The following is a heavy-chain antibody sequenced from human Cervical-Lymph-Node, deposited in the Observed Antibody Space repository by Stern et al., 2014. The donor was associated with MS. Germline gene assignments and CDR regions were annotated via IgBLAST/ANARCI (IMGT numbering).Heavy chain of an antibody. CDR3: ARLHYDSSGSGGD. J-gene: IGHJ4*02. V-gene: IGHV1-3*01. Sequence: QLVQSGAEVKKPGASVKVSCKASGYSFTSYALHWVRQAHGQRFEWMGWINVGNGDTKYAQNYQGRVTITSDASANTAYMELTSLKSVDTAVYYCARLHYDSSGSGGDWGQGTLVTVSS. CDR2: INVGNGDT. CDR1: GYSFTSYA. D-gene: IGHD3-22*01.